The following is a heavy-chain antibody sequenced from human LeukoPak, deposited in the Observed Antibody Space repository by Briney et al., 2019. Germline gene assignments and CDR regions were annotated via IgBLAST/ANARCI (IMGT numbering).Heavy chain of an antibody. V-gene: IGHV1-18*01. Sequence: ASVKVSCKASGYDFTSVGITWVRQAPGQGLEWMGWISPYNGNTRYVQKLQGRVTMTTDTSTSTAYMELRSLRFDDTAVYCCARAGSGSGWYFDYWGQGTLVTVSA. CDR3: ARAGSGSGWYFDY. J-gene: IGHJ4*02. CDR2: ISPYNGNT. D-gene: IGHD6-19*01. CDR1: GYDFTSVG.